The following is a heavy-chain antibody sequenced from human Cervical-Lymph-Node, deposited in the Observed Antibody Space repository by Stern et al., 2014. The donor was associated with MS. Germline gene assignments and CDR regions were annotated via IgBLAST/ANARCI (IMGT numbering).Heavy chain of an antibody. J-gene: IGHJ4*02. CDR1: GFTFSSYS. V-gene: IGHV3-21*01. D-gene: IGHD1-26*01. CDR2: ISSSSDYI. Sequence: EVQLEESGGGLVKPGGSLRLSCAASGFTFSSYSMNWVRQAPGKGLEWVSAISSSSDYIYYADSVKGRFTISRDNAKNSLWLQMNSLRAEDTAVYYCVREGVWDLRYYFDYWGQGTLVTVSS. CDR3: VREGVWDLRYYFDY.